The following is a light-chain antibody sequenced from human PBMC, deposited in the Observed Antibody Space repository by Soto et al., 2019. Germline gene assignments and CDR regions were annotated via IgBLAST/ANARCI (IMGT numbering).Light chain of an antibody. J-gene: IGKJ2*01. CDR2: KIS. CDR1: QSLVHSDGNTY. CDR3: MQATYWPYN. Sequence: DVVMTQSPLSLPVTFGQPASISCRSSQSLVHSDGNTYLNWFHQRPGQSPRRLIYKISNRDSGVPDRFSGSGSGTDFTMKISRVEAEDVFGVYFCMQATYWPYNFGQGTKLDIK. V-gene: IGKV2-30*02.